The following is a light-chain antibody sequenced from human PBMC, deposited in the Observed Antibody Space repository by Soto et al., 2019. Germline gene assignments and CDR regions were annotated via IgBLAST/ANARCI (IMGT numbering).Light chain of an antibody. CDR1: QGISSH. Sequence: AILMTQSPSSFSASTGYRVTITFRASQGISSHLAWYQQKPGKAPKLLIYAASTLQSGVPSRFSGSGSGTDFTLTISSLQPKDFATYYCQKSYSTPPTCGQGQRRAIK. V-gene: IGKV1-8*01. CDR2: AAS. J-gene: IGKJ5*01. CDR3: QKSYSTPPT.